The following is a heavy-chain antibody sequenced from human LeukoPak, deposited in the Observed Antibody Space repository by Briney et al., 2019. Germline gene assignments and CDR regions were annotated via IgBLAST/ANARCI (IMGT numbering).Heavy chain of an antibody. CDR3: ARDGYNPFDY. J-gene: IGHJ4*02. CDR2: ISGSGGST. D-gene: IGHD5-24*01. CDR1: GFTFSSYA. V-gene: IGHV3-23*01. Sequence: GSLRLSCAASGFTFSSYAMSWVRQAPGKGLEWVSAISGSGGSTYYAGSVKGRFTISRDNSKNTLYLQMNSLRAEDTAVYCRARDGYNPFDYWGQGTLVTVSS.